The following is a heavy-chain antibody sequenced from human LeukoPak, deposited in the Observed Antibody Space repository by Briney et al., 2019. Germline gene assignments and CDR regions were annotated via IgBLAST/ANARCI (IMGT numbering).Heavy chain of an antibody. Sequence: ASVKVSCKASGGTFSSYAISWVRQAPGQGLEWMGGIIPIFGTANYAQKFQGRVTITADESTSTAYMELSSLRSEDTAVYYCASGVYQLLRWGDYYYYMDVWGKGTTVTVSS. V-gene: IGHV1-69*13. CDR1: GGTFSSYA. CDR2: IIPIFGTA. J-gene: IGHJ6*03. D-gene: IGHD2-2*01. CDR3: ASGVYQLLRWGDYYYYMDV.